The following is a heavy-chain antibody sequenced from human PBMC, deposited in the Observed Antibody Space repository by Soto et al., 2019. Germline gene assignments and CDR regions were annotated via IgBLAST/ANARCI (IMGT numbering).Heavy chain of an antibody. CDR3: ARDRTAAGPNSHDY. V-gene: IGHV1-18*04. CDR1: GYTFTIYG. J-gene: IGHJ4*02. D-gene: IGHD6-13*01. Sequence: ALVKVSCKASGYTFTIYGISGVRQSPGQGLEWMGWTSAYNGNTNYAQKLQGRVTMTTDTSTSTAYMELRSLRSDDTAVYYCARDRTAAGPNSHDYWGQGTLVTVSS. CDR2: TSAYNGNT.